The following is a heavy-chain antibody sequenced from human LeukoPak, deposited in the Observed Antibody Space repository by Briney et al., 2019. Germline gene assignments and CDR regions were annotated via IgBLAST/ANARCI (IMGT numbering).Heavy chain of an antibody. D-gene: IGHD6-6*01. CDR2: IYTSGST. J-gene: IGHJ6*03. Sequence: PSETLSLTCTVSGGSISSGSYYWSWIRQPAGKGLEWIGRIYTSGSTNYNPSLKSRVTISVDTSKNQFSLKLSSVTAADTAVYYCAREGSSSSGYYYYYMDVWGKGTTVTVSS. CDR1: GGSISSGSYY. CDR3: AREGSSSSGYYYYYMDV. V-gene: IGHV4-61*02.